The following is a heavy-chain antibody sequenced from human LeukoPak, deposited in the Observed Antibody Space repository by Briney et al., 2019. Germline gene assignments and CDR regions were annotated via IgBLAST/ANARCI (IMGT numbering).Heavy chain of an antibody. CDR3: ARALSHLQRPVAITY. CDR1: GYTFTGHY. D-gene: IGHD2-2*01. J-gene: IGHJ4*02. V-gene: IGHV1-2*06. Sequence: ASVKVSCKVSGYTFTGHYMHWVRQAPGQGLEWMGRINPNSGGTNYAQKFQGRVTMTRDTSISTAYMELSRLRSDDTAVYYCARALSHLQRPVAITYWGPGTQVTVSS. CDR2: INPNSGGT.